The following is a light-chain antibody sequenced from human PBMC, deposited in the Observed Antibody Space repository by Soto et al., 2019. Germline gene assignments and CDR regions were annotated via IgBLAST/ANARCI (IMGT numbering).Light chain of an antibody. Sequence: QSVLTQPPSASGTPGQRVTISCSGSSSNIGSNYVYWYQQLPGAAPKLLIYRNSQRPSGVPDRFSGSKSGTSASLAISGLRSEDEAEYYCAAWDDSLRGAFGTGTKVTVL. V-gene: IGLV1-47*01. CDR3: AAWDDSLRGA. CDR1: SSNIGSNY. J-gene: IGLJ1*01. CDR2: RNS.